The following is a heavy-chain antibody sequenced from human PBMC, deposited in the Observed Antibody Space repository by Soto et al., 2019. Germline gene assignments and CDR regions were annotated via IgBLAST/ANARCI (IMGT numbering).Heavy chain of an antibody. V-gene: IGHV4-39*01. D-gene: IGHD3-3*01. CDR2: VDYSGTA. Sequence: PSETLSLTCTVSYGSIITTNVFFSCVRQSPGKGLEWIGNVDYSGTAYFNPSLGSRVTFLVDTSKNQFSLTLYSVTTADTAAYYCARISGRHFDYWGQGTRVTVSS. CDR3: ARISGRHFDY. J-gene: IGHJ4*02. CDR1: YGSIITTNVF.